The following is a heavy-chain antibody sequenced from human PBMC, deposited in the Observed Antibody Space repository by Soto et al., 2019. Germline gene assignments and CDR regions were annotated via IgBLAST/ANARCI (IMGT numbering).Heavy chain of an antibody. CDR1: GYSFTSYW. D-gene: IGHD5-12*01. CDR3: ATRGYSGYDHDY. CDR2: IDPSDSYT. V-gene: IGHV5-10-1*01. Sequence: GESLKISCQGSGYSFTSYWITWVRQMPGKGLEWMGRIDPSDSYTNYSPSFQGHVTISVDESTSTAHLQWSSLKLSSVTAADTAVYYCATRGYSGYDHDYWGQGTLVTVSS. J-gene: IGHJ4*02.